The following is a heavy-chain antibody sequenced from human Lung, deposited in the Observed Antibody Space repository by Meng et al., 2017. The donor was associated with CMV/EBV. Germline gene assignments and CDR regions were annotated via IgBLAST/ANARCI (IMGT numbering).Heavy chain of an antibody. CDR1: GGSFSGYY. D-gene: IGHD1-7*01. CDR3: ARGAWNYVGVFDY. V-gene: IGHV4-34*01. J-gene: IGHJ4*01. CDR2: INHSGST. Sequence: SXTLSLTCAVYGGSFSGYYWSWIRQPPGKGLEWIGEINHSGSTNYNPSLKSRVTISVDTSKNQFSLKLSSVTAADTAVYYCARGAWNYVGVFDYWGHGTLVTVSS.